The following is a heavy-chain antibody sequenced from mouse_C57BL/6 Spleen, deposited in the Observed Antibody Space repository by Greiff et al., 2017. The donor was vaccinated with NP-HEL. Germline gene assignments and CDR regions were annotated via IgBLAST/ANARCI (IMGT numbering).Heavy chain of an antibody. CDR3: TSRDYYGSSYGSYFDY. D-gene: IGHD1-1*01. CDR2: IDPETGGT. Sequence: LVESGAELVRPGASVTLSCKASGYTFTDYEMHWVKQTPVHGLEWIGAIDPETGGTAYNQKFKGKAILTADKSSSTAYMELRSLTSEDSAVYYCTSRDYYGSSYGSYFDYWGQGTTLTVSS. J-gene: IGHJ2*01. V-gene: IGHV1-15*01. CDR1: GYTFTDYE.